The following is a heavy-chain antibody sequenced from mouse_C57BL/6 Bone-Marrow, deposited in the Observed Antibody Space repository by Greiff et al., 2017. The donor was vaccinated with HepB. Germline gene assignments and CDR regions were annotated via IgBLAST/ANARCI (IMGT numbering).Heavy chain of an antibody. CDR1: GYTFTSYW. J-gene: IGHJ1*03. CDR3: AIDHYGRGRCYFDV. Sequence: QVQLQQPGAELVKPGASVKLSCKASGYTFTSYWMHWVKQRPGQGLEWIGMIHPNSGSTNYNEKFKSKATLTVDKSSSTAYMQLSSLTSEDSAVYYCAIDHYGRGRCYFDVWGTGTTVTVSS. V-gene: IGHV1-64*01. CDR2: IHPNSGST. D-gene: IGHD1-1*01.